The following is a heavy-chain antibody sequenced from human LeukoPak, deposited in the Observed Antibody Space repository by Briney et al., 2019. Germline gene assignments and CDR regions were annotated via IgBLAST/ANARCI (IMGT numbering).Heavy chain of an antibody. CDR2: IKQDGSEQ. D-gene: IGHD5-18*01. V-gene: IGHV3-7*01. CDR3: AKAAGGYSYGLVNYYYYMDV. J-gene: IGHJ6*03. Sequence: GGSLRLSCAASGFTFSSYWMSWVRQAPGKGLEWVANIKQDGSEQYYADSVKGRFTISRDNSKNTLYLQMNSLRAEDTAVYYCAKAAGGYSYGLVNYYYYMDVWGKGTTVTVSS. CDR1: GFTFSSYW.